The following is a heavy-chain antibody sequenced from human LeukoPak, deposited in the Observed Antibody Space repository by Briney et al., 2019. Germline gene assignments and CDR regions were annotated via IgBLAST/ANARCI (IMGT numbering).Heavy chain of an antibody. CDR3: ARHFGT. CDR2: IYYSGST. Sequence: SETLSLTCAVYGGSFSGYYWNWIRQPPGKGLEWIGSIYYSGSTYYNPSLKSRVTISVDTSKNQFSLKLRSVTAADTAVYYCARHFGTRGQGTLVTVSS. J-gene: IGHJ4*02. D-gene: IGHD3/OR15-3a*01. CDR1: GGSFSGYY. V-gene: IGHV4-34*01.